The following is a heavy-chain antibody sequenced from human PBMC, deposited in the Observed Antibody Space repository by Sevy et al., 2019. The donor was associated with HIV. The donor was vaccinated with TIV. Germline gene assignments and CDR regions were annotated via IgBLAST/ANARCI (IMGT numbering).Heavy chain of an antibody. CDR3: AGGDTTMITDLDY. Sequence: GGSLRLSCAASGLTLTTTGMSWVRQAPGKGLEGVAGVTSDGTTYYADSVRDRFTVSRDNCKNTLYLQLNSLRADDTAVFYSAGGDTTMITDLDYWGQGTLVTVSS. J-gene: IGHJ4*02. CDR2: VTSDGTT. V-gene: IGHV3-23*01. D-gene: IGHD3-16*01. CDR1: GLTLTTTG.